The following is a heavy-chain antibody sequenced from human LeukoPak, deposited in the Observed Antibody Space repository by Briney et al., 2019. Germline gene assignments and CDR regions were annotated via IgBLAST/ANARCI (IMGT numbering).Heavy chain of an antibody. Sequence: ASVKVSCKASGGTFCSYAISWVRQAPGQGLEWMGGIIPIFGTANYAQKFQGRVTITADESTSTAYMELSSLRSEDTAVYYCARDRIAAAGDFDYWGQGTLVTVSS. D-gene: IGHD6-13*01. V-gene: IGHV1-69*13. CDR3: ARDRIAAAGDFDY. CDR2: IIPIFGTA. J-gene: IGHJ4*02. CDR1: GGTFCSYA.